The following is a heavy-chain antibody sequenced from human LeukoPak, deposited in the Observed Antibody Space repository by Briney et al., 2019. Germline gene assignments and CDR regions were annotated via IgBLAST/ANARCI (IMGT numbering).Heavy chain of an antibody. J-gene: IGHJ3*02. Sequence: PGGSLRLSCAASGFTFSSYWMSWVRQTPGKGLEWVASIKEDGSEKKYVDSVKGRFTISRDNAKNSLYLQMNSLRAEDTAVYYCARDRSSYQPIWGQGTMVTVSS. V-gene: IGHV3-7*01. CDR1: GFTFSSYW. CDR2: IKEDGSEK. CDR3: ARDRSSYQPI. D-gene: IGHD5-18*01.